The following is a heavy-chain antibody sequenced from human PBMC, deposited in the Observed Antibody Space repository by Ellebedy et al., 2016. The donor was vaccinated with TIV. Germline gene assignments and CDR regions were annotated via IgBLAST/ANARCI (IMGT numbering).Heavy chain of an antibody. CDR2: LSPDATNK. CDR3: AKDGYSDYYFYFEH. CDR1: GFSFGTYG. D-gene: IGHD3-22*01. J-gene: IGHJ4*02. Sequence: GESLKISCAGSGFSFGTYGMHWVRQAPGKGLEWVASLSPDATNKDSADSVKGRFTISRDNSQNILLLQMNSLRGDDTAVYYCAKDGYSDYYFYFEHWGQGTLVTVSS. V-gene: IGHV3-30*02.